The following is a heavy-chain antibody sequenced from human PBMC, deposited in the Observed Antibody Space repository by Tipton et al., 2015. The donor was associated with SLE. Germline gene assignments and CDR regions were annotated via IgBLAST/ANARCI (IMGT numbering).Heavy chain of an antibody. J-gene: IGHJ4*02. D-gene: IGHD6-19*01. CDR2: INHSGST. CDR1: GGSFSGYY. CDR3: ARPLYSSGWSH. Sequence: TLSLTCAVYGGSFSGYYWSWIRQPPGKGLEWIGEINHSGSTYYNPSLKSRVTISVDTSKNQFSLKLSSVTAADTAVYYCARPLYSSGWSHWGQGTLVTVSS. V-gene: IGHV4-34*01.